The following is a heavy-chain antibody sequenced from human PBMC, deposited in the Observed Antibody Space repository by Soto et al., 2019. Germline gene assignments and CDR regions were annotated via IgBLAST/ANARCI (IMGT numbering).Heavy chain of an antibody. CDR2: LYYRGAT. Sequence: SATLSLTCRVSGGSIKNTNYHWGWIRQPPGRGLEWIGTLYYRGATDYNPSLKTRVTISVDTSKNLLSLNLSSVTAADTAVYYCFGVMAATLDYWGQGTLVTVSS. D-gene: IGHD2-21*02. V-gene: IGHV4-39*01. J-gene: IGHJ4*01. CDR3: FGVMAATLDY. CDR1: GGSIKNTNYH.